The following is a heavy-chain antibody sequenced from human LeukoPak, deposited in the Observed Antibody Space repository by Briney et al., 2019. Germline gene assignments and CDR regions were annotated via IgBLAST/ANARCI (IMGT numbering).Heavy chain of an antibody. D-gene: IGHD3-22*01. V-gene: IGHV3-7*01. Sequence: PGGSLRLSCAASGFTFSIYWMSWVRQAPGKGLEWVANINQDGSQKYYVDSVKGRFTISRDNAKNSFFLQMNSLRAEDTAVYYCARDHNSWAYYYDSSGYYYNYRGQGTLVTVSS. CDR2: INQDGSQK. CDR3: ARDHNSWAYYYDSSGYYYNY. J-gene: IGHJ4*02. CDR1: GFTFSIYW.